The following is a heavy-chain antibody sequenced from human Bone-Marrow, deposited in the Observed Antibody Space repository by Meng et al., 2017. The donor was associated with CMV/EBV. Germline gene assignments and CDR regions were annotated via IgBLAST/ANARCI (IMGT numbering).Heavy chain of an antibody. V-gene: IGHV1-2*02. J-gene: IGHJ5*02. CDR3: ARSYCSSTSCYWSDWFDP. CDR1: GYTFTGYY. Sequence: ASVKVSRKASGYTFTGYYIHWVRQAPGQGLEWMGWINPNSGGTKYAQKLQGRVTMTTDTSTRTAYMELRSLRSDDTAVYYCARSYCSSTSCYWSDWFDPWGQGTLVTVSS. CDR2: INPNSGGT. D-gene: IGHD2-2*01.